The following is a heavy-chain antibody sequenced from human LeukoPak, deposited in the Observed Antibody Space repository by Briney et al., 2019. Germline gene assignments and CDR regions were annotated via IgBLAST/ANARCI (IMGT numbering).Heavy chain of an antibody. CDR2: ISSSSSYI. J-gene: IGHJ4*02. D-gene: IGHD6-19*01. CDR1: GFTFSTYS. Sequence: GGSLRLSRAASGFTFSTYSMNWVRQAPGKGLEWVSSISSSSSYIYYADSVKGRFTISRDNAKDSLYLQMNGLRAEDTAVYYCARDRSASIAVVTAEIDYWGQGTLVTVSS. CDR3: ARDRSASIAVVTAEIDY. V-gene: IGHV3-21*01.